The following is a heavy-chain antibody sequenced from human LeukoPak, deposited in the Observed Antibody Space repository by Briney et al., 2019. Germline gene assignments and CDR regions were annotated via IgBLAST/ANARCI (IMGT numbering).Heavy chain of an antibody. CDR1: GYTFTGYY. D-gene: IGHD3-22*01. J-gene: IGHJ6*02. CDR3: ATSYNYDSSDYYYGIDV. Sequence: GASVKVSCKASGYTFTGYYIHGVRQAPGQGLEWMGWIKPNSRGINDAQKFQGRVTMTRDTSISTAYMELSRLRSDDTAVYYCATSYNYDSSDYYYGIDVWGQGTTVTVSS. V-gene: IGHV1-2*02. CDR2: IKPNSRGI.